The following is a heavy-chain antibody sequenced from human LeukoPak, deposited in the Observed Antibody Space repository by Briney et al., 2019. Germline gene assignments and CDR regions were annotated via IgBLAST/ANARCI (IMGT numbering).Heavy chain of an antibody. Sequence: PSETLSLTCTVSGGSISSYYWSWIRQPPGKGLEWIGYIYYSGSTNHNPSLKSRVTISVDTSKNQFSLKLSSVTAADTAVYYCARDSGSYKYFDYWGQGTLVTVSS. J-gene: IGHJ4*02. V-gene: IGHV4-59*01. D-gene: IGHD1-26*01. CDR3: ARDSGSYKYFDY. CDR1: GGSISSYY. CDR2: IYYSGST.